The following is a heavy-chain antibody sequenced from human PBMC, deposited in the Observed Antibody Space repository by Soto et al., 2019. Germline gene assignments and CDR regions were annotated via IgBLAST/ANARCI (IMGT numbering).Heavy chain of an antibody. CDR2: ISYDGSNK. J-gene: IGHJ4*02. CDR3: AREVSDDSSGYYRPLDY. Sequence: PXGSLRLSCAASGFTFSSYAMHWVRQAPGKGLEWVAVISYDGSNKYYADSVKGRFTISRDNSKNTLYLQMNSLRAEDTAVYYCAREVSDDSSGYYRPLDYWGQGTLVTVSS. CDR1: GFTFSSYA. D-gene: IGHD3-22*01. V-gene: IGHV3-30-3*01.